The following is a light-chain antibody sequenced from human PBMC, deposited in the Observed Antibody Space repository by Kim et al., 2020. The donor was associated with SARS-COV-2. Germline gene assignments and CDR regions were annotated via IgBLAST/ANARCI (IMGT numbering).Light chain of an antibody. J-gene: IGKJ1*01. V-gene: IGKV1-6*01. CDR3: LQDFNYPWT. CDR1: QGIAYD. Sequence: AFQLTQSPSSLSASVGDRVTITCRASQGIAYDLGWYQQKPGKAPRLLIYSASTLQSGVPSRFSGSASGTDFTLTISSLQPEDVATYFCLQDFNYPWTFGQGTKVDIK. CDR2: SAS.